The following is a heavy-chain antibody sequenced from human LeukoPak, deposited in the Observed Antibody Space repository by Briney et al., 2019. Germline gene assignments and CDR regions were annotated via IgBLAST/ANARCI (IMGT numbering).Heavy chain of an antibody. CDR2: IYPGDSDT. Sequence: GGSLKISCKGSGYTFSSYWIGWVRQMPGKGLEWMGIIYPGDSDTRYSPSLQGQVTISVDTSIGTAYLQWSSLKASDTAIYYCAKQNDFRLDYWGQGTLVTVSS. V-gene: IGHV5-51*01. J-gene: IGHJ4*02. CDR1: GYTFSSYW. D-gene: IGHD3-3*01. CDR3: AKQNDFRLDY.